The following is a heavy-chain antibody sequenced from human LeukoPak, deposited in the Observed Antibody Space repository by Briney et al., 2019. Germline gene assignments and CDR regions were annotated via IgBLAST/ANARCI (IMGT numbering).Heavy chain of an antibody. J-gene: IGHJ4*02. D-gene: IGHD3-22*01. CDR3: ARDRNYYDSSGLY. CDR1: GXTFSSYE. CDR2: ISSSGSTI. V-gene: IGHV3-48*03. Sequence: PGGSLRLSCAASGXTFSSYEMNWVRQAPGKGLEWVSYISSSGSTIYYADSVKGRFTISRDNATNSLYLQMNSLRAEDTAVYYCARDRNYYDSSGLYWGQGTLVTVSS.